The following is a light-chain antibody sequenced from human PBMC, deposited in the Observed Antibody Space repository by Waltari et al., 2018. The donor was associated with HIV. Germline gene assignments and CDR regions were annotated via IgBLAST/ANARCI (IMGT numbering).Light chain of an antibody. CDR1: KLGDEY. J-gene: IGLJ2*01. V-gene: IGLV3-1*01. CDR2: QYS. Sequence: SYELTQPPSVSVSPGQTARITCSGEKLGDEYVSWFQQRPGRSPILVIYQYSKWPSGIPERFSGSNSGNTATLTISGTQAMDEADYYCQAWDSSTAIFGGGTKLTVL. CDR3: QAWDSSTAI.